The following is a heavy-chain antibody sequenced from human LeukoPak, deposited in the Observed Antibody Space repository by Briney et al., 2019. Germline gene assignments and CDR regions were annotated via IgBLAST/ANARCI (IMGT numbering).Heavy chain of an antibody. CDR3: ARAPATYIRDAFDI. D-gene: IGHD3-3*02. CDR2: IIPIFGTA. J-gene: IGHJ3*02. Sequence: SVKVSCKASGGTFSSYAISWVRQAPGQGLEWMGGIIPIFGTANYAQKFQGRVTITADESTSTAYMELSSLRSEDTAVYFCARAPATYIRDAFDIWGQGTIVTVSS. CDR1: GGTFSSYA. V-gene: IGHV1-69*13.